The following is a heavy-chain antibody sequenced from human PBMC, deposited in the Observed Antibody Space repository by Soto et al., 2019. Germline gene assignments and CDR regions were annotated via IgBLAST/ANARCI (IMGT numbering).Heavy chain of an antibody. D-gene: IGHD4-17*01. CDR2: ISSSSSTI. CDR3: ARDRTWDYGDPSDY. V-gene: IGHV3-48*01. CDR1: GFTFSSYS. J-gene: IGHJ4*02. Sequence: PGGSLRLSCAASGFTFSSYSMNWVRQAPGKGLEWVSYISSSSSTIYYADSVKGRFTISRDNAKNSLYLQMNSLRAEDTAVYYCARDRTWDYGDPSDYWGQGPLVTVSS.